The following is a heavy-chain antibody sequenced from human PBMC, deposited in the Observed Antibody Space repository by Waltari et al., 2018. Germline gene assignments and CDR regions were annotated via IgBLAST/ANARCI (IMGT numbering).Heavy chain of an antibody. D-gene: IGHD6-13*01. CDR3: ARPLPGISRYYYYGMDV. V-gene: IGHV4-39*01. J-gene: IGHJ6*02. Sequence: QLQESGPGLVKPSETLSLTCTVSGGSISSSSYYWGWIRQPPGKGLEWIGSIYYSGSTYYNPSLKSRVTISVDTSKNQFSLKLSSVTAADTAVYYCARPLPGISRYYYYGMDVWGQGTTVTVSS. CDR2: IYYSGST. CDR1: GGSISSSSYY.